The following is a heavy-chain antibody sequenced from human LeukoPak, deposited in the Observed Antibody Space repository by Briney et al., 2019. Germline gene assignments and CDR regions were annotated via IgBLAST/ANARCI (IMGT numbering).Heavy chain of an antibody. CDR2: INPNSGGT. V-gene: IGHV1-2*02. J-gene: IGHJ6*03. CDR3: ARGARSRAIFGSRYYMDV. CDR1: GYTFTGYH. Sequence: ASVKVSCKASGYTFTGYHMHWVRQAPGQGLEWMGWINPNSGGTNYAQKFQGRVTMTRDTSISTAYMELSRLRSDDTAVYYCARGARSRAIFGSRYYMDVWGKGTTVTVSS. D-gene: IGHD3-3*01.